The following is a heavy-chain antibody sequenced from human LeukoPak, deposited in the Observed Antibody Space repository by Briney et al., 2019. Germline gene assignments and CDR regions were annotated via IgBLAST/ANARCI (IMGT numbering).Heavy chain of an antibody. V-gene: IGHV1-2*02. J-gene: IGHJ4*02. CDR3: ARAGAPSSYSSGWYANDY. CDR2: INPNSGGT. CDR1: GYTFTGYY. Sequence: EASVKVSCKASGYTFTGYYMHWVRQAPGQGLEWMGWINPNSGGTNYAQKFQGRVTMTRDTSISTAYMELSRLRSDDTAVYYCARAGAPSSYSSGWYANDYWGQGTLVTVSS. D-gene: IGHD6-19*01.